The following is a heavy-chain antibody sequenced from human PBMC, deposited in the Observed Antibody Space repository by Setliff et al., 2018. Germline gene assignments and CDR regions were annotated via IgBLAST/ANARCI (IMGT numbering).Heavy chain of an antibody. CDR2: IDKDGSST. CDR3: ARGRGSGTYYLFDN. V-gene: IGHV3-74*01. D-gene: IGHD1-26*01. Sequence: PGGSLRLSCAASGFRISFREYWMFWVRQAPGKGLEWVARIDKDGSSTVYADSVKGRFTISRDNVKKMLYLQMDSLRTEDTAVYYCARGRGSGTYYLFDNWGQGTLVTVSS. J-gene: IGHJ4*02. CDR1: GFRISFREYW.